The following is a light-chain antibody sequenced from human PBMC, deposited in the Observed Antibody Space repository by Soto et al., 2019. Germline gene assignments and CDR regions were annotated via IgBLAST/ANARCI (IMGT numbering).Light chain of an antibody. V-gene: IGKV3-11*01. CDR2: DAS. J-gene: IGKJ3*01. CDR3: QQRSNWPLT. Sequence: EIVLTQSPATLSLSPGERATLSCRASQSVSSYLAWYQQKPGQAPRLLIYDASNRTTGIPARFSGSWSGTDFTLTISTLDPEDVVFYYYQQRSNWPLTFGPGTKVDIK. CDR1: QSVSSY.